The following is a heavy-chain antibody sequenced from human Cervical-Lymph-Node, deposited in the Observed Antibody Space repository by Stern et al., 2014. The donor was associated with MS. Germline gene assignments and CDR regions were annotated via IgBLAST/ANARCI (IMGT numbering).Heavy chain of an antibody. Sequence: EVQLVESGGGVIQPGGSLRLSCTASGFTVSRGYMTWGCKAPRQGQGRVSLITNFGSSFYTDSVKVRFTISRDDSKNTVYLHMTSRRAEDTAMYYCARDTSSPERSDWWGQGTLVTVSS. CDR3: ARDTSSPERSDW. D-gene: IGHD1-1*01. V-gene: IGHV3-53*01. CDR2: ITNFGSS. CDR1: GFTVSRGY. J-gene: IGHJ4*02.